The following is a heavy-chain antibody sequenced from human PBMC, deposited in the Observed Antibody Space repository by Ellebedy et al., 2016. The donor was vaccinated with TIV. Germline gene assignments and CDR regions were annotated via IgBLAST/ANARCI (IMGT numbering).Heavy chain of an antibody. CDR3: ARGQDAYKLGNY. CDR1: GGSFSNYY. V-gene: IGHV4-34*01. D-gene: IGHD5-24*01. Sequence: MPSETLSLTCAVYGGSFSNYYSTWIRHSPGKGLEWIGEIHPSGSASYNPSLQSRVTISLDTSKSQFSLRMNSLTAADTAVYYCARGQDAYKLGNYWGQGTLVSVFS. J-gene: IGHJ4*02. CDR2: IHPSGSA.